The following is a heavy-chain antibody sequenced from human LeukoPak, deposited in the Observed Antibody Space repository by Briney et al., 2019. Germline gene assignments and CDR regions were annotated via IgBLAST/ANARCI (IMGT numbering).Heavy chain of an antibody. V-gene: IGHV1-18*01. D-gene: IGHD3-10*01. CDR1: GYPFNSYG. CDR3: ARSMVRGIIDY. Sequence: ASVKVSCKASGYPFNSYGITWVRQAPGQGLEWMGWISDYNGHTNYAQRLQGRVTMTTDTSTSTAYMDLRSLRSDDTAVYYCARSMVRGIIDYWGQGTLVTVSS. CDR2: ISDYNGHT. J-gene: IGHJ4*02.